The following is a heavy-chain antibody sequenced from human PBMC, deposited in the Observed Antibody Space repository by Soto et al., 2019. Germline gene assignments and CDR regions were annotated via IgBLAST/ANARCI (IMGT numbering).Heavy chain of an antibody. J-gene: IGHJ5*02. Sequence: SETLSLTCTVSGGSIGSGGYYWSWIRQHPGKGLEWIGYIYYSGSTYYNPSLKSRVTISVDTSKNQFSLKLSSVTAADTAVYYCARERDMIGAWGQGXLVTVSS. CDR1: GGSIGSGGYY. CDR3: ARERDMIGA. CDR2: IYYSGST. D-gene: IGHD3-22*01. V-gene: IGHV4-31*03.